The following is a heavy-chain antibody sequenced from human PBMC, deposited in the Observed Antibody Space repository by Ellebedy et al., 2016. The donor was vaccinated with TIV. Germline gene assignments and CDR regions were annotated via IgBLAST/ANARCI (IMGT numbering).Heavy chain of an antibody. D-gene: IGHD5-18*01. CDR1: GFTFSSSA. Sequence: PGGSLRLSCAASGFTFSSSAMSWVRQAPGKGLGWVSAISGSGGGTYYADSVKGRVRSSRDNSNNPLYLQLNSLRGDDTAVYFCAKGGIQVWSRADMEHWDFDLWGRGTLVTVSS. J-gene: IGHJ2*01. CDR2: ISGSGGGT. CDR3: AKGGIQVWSRADMEHWDFDL. V-gene: IGHV3-23*01.